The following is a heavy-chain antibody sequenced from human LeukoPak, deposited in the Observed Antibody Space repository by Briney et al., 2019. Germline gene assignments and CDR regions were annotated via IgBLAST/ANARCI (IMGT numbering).Heavy chain of an antibody. D-gene: IGHD1-26*01. Sequence: ASVKVSCKASGYTFTSYAMHWVRQAPGQRLEWMGWINAGNGNTKYSQEFQGRVTITRDTSASTAYMELSRLRSDDTAVYYCARDPEQFPGSYFPSGDYWGQGTLVTVSS. V-gene: IGHV1-3*01. CDR3: ARDPEQFPGSYFPSGDY. J-gene: IGHJ4*02. CDR2: INAGNGNT. CDR1: GYTFTSYA.